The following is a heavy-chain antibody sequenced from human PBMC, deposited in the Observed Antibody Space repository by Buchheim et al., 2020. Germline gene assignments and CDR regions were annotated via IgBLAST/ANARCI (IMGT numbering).Heavy chain of an antibody. D-gene: IGHD2-2*01. Sequence: QVQLVQSGAEVKKPGASVKVSCKASGYTFTSYDINWVRQATGQGLEWMGWMNPNSGNRGYAQKFQGRVTMTRNTSISTAYMELSSLRSEDTAVYYCARELAEGYCSSTSCLYNWFDPWGQGTL. CDR2: MNPNSGNR. CDR1: GYTFTSYD. V-gene: IGHV1-8*01. J-gene: IGHJ5*02. CDR3: ARELAEGYCSSTSCLYNWFDP.